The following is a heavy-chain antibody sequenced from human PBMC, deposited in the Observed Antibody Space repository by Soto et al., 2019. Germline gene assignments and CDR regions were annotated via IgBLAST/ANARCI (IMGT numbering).Heavy chain of an antibody. D-gene: IGHD2-2*01. V-gene: IGHV1-3*01. Sequence: QVQLVQSGAEVKKPGASVKVSCKASGYTFTSYAMHWVRQAPGQRLEWMGWINAGNGNTKYSQKFQGRVTITRDTSASPAYMEMSSLRSQDTAVYYCASFPLRPPFEDLPNWFDPWGQGTLVTVSS. CDR3: ASFPLRPPFEDLPNWFDP. J-gene: IGHJ5*02. CDR1: GYTFTSYA. CDR2: INAGNGNT.